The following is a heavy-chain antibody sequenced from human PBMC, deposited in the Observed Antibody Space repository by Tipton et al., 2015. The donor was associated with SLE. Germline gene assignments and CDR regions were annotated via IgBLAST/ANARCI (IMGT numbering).Heavy chain of an antibody. CDR3: ARGFPSRIAAAGAFDY. CDR2: TYHSGST. CDR1: GYSISSGYY. V-gene: IGHV4-38-2*01. J-gene: IGHJ4*02. D-gene: IGHD6-13*01. Sequence: TLSLTCAVSGYSISSGYYWGWIRQPPGKGLEWIGSTYHSGSTYYNPSLKSRVTISVDTSKNQFSLKLSSVTAADTAVYYCARGFPSRIAAAGAFDYWGQGTLVTVSS.